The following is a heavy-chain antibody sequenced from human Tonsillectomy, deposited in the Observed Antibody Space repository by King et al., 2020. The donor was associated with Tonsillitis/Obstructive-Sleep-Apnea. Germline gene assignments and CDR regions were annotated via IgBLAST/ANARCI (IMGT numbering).Heavy chain of an antibody. CDR2: INPSGGSS. CDR3: ARGFLGITIFGVDYYFDY. CDR1: GYTFTSYY. Sequence: VQLVESGAEVKKPGASVKVSCKASGYTFTSYYMHWVRQAPGQGLEWMGIINPSGGSSSYAQKFQGRVTMTRDTSTSTVYMELSSLRSEDTAVYYCARGFLGITIFGVDYYFDYWGQGTLVTVSS. V-gene: IGHV1-46*01. D-gene: IGHD3-3*01. J-gene: IGHJ4*02.